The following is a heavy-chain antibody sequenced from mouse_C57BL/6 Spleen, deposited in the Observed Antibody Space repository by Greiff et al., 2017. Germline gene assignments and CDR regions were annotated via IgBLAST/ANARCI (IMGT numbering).Heavy chain of an antibody. D-gene: IGHD4-1*02. CDR3: ARNNLEGYFDD. J-gene: IGHJ2*01. CDR2: IWSGGST. Sequence: VQLQESGPGLVQPSQSLSITCTVSGFSFTSYGVNWVRQSPGKGLEWLGVIWSGGSTDYNAAFISRLSISKDNSKSQVFCKMNSQQADDTAIYYCARNNLEGYFDDWGPGTTLTVSS. V-gene: IGHV2-2*01. CDR1: GFSFTSYG.